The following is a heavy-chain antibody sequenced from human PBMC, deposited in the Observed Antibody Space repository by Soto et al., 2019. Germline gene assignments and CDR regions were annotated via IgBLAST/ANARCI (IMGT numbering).Heavy chain of an antibody. CDR2: ISGSGGST. CDR3: AKDRRVRGYEPQYYFDY. D-gene: IGHD5-18*01. CDR1: GFTFSSYA. Sequence: GGSLRLSCAASGFTFSSYAMSWVRQAPGKGLEWVSAISGSGGSTYYADSVKGRFTISRDNSKNTLYLQMNSLRAEDTAVYYCAKDRRVRGYEPQYYFDYWGQGTLVTVSS. J-gene: IGHJ4*02. V-gene: IGHV3-23*01.